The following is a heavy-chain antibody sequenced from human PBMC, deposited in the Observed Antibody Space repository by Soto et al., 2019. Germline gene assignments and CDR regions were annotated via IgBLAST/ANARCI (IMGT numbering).Heavy chain of an antibody. CDR2: IYYSGST. Sequence: PSETLSLTCAVSGGSVSSGGYYWSWIRQHPGKGLEWIGCIYYSGSTYYNPSLKSRVTISVDTSKNQFSLKLSSVTAADTAVYYCARQGAYGDSAGRDAFDIWGQGTMVTVSS. V-gene: IGHV4-39*01. CDR3: ARQGAYGDSAGRDAFDI. CDR1: GGSVSSGGYY. J-gene: IGHJ3*02. D-gene: IGHD4-17*01.